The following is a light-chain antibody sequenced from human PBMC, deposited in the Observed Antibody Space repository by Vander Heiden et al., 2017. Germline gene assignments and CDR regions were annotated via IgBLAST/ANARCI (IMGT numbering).Light chain of an antibody. CDR3: QQYGSSSYT. CDR1: QSVSSSY. J-gene: IGKJ2*01. CDR2: GAS. Sequence: EIVLKQSPGTLSLSPGERATLSCRASQSVSSSYLAWYQQKPGQAPRLLIYGASSRATRIPDRFRGSRSGTDFTLTISRLEPEDFAVYYCQQYGSSSYTFGQGTKLEIK. V-gene: IGKV3-20*01.